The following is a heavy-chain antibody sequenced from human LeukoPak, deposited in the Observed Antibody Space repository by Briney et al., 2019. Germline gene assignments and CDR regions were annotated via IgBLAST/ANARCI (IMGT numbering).Heavy chain of an antibody. CDR3: ARFYGSGSYYSPYIDY. V-gene: IGHV3-48*03. D-gene: IGHD3-10*01. CDR2: ISSSGSTI. CDR1: GFTFSSYE. J-gene: IGHJ4*02. Sequence: GGSLRLSCAASGFTFSSYEMNWVRQAPGKGLEWVSYISSSGSTIYYADSVKGRFTISRDNAKNSLYLQMNSLRAEDTAVYYCARFYGSGSYYSPYIDYWGQGTLVTVPS.